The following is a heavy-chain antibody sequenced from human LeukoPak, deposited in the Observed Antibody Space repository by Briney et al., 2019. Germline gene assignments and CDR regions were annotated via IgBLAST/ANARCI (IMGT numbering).Heavy chain of an antibody. CDR2: ISSSNTYT. CDR3: ARGPKFGYVDH. J-gene: IGHJ4*03. Sequence: GGSLRLSCAASGFTFCDYYSSWIRQAPGRGLEWVSYISSSNTYTNYADSVKGRFTISRDNAQKSLYLQMNSLRVEDTAVYYCARGPKFGYVDHWGEGTPVTVSS. V-gene: IGHV3-11*06. CDR1: GFTFCDYY.